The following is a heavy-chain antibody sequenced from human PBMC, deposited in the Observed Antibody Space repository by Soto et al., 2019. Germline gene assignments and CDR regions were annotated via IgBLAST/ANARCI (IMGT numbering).Heavy chain of an antibody. CDR3: ARGFPDSYGQLLDY. Sequence: KVSCKASGYTFTSYGISWVRQMPGKGLEWMGRIDPSDSYTNYSPSFQGPVTISADKSISTAYLQWSSLKASDTAMYYCARGFPDSYGQLLDYWGRGTLVTVSS. CDR2: IDPSDSYT. V-gene: IGHV5-10-1*04. D-gene: IGHD5-18*01. CDR1: GYTFTSYG. J-gene: IGHJ4*02.